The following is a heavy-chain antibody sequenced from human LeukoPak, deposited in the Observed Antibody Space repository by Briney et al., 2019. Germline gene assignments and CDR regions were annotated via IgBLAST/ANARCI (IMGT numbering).Heavy chain of an antibody. D-gene: IGHD3-10*01. J-gene: IGHJ4*02. CDR3: ARARITMVRGVYLGGYFDY. Sequence: SETLSLTCTVSGGSVSSGSYYWSWIRQPPGKGLEWIGYIYYSGSTNYNPSLKSRVTISVDTSKNQFSLKLSSVTAADTAVYYCARARITMVRGVYLGGYFDYWGQGTLVTVSS. CDR1: GGSVSSGSYY. V-gene: IGHV4-61*01. CDR2: IYYSGST.